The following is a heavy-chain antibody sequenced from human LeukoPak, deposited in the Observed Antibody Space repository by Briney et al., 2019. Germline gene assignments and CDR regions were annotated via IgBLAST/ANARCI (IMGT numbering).Heavy chain of an antibody. CDR1: GGSISSYY. D-gene: IGHD6-13*01. CDR3: ASSHLYSSSWYLSGRFDF. V-gene: IGHV4-59*01. J-gene: IGHJ4*02. CDR2: IYYSGST. Sequence: SETLSLTCTVSGGSISSYYWSWIRQPPGKGLEWIGYIYYSGSTNYNPSLKSLVTISVDTSKNQFSLKLTSVTAADTAVYYCASSHLYSSSWYLSGRFDFWGQGTLVTVSS.